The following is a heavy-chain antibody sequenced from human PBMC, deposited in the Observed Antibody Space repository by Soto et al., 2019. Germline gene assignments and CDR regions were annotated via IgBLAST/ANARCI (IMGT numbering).Heavy chain of an antibody. CDR2: FDPEDGET. Sequence: ASVKVSCKVSGYTLTELSMHWVRQAPGKGLEWMGGFDPEDGETIYAQKFQGRVTMTEDTSTDTAYMELSSLRSEDTAVYYCATAGLVVVAATRRTNWFDPRGQGTLVTVSS. J-gene: IGHJ5*02. CDR1: GYTLTELS. D-gene: IGHD2-15*01. CDR3: ATAGLVVVAATRRTNWFDP. V-gene: IGHV1-24*01.